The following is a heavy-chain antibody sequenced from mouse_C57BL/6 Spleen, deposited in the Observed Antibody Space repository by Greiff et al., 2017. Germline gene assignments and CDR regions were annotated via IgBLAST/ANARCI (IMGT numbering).Heavy chain of an antibody. CDR3: ASFYYYGRTYAMDY. V-gene: IGHV1-82*01. CDR1: GYAFSSSW. CDR2: IYPGDGDT. Sequence: ESGPELVKPGASVKISCKASGYAFSSSWMNWVKQRPGKGLEWIGRIYPGDGDTNYNGKFKGKATLTADKSSSTAYMQLSSLTSEDSAVYFCASFYYYGRTYAMDYWGQGTSVTVSS. J-gene: IGHJ4*01. D-gene: IGHD1-1*01.